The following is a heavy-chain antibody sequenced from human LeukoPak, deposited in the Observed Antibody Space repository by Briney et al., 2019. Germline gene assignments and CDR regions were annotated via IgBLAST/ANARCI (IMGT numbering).Heavy chain of an antibody. CDR3: ARGQKSVWIQLWLRGNWFDP. J-gene: IGHJ5*02. V-gene: IGHV1-8*01. CDR1: GYTFTSYD. CDR2: MNHNRGNI. D-gene: IGHD5-18*01. Sequence: ASVKVSCKASGYTFTSYDINWVRQATGQRLEWMGWMNHNRGNIGYAYKFQGRVTMTRNTSISTAYMELSSLRSEDTAVYYWARGQKSVWIQLWLRGNWFDPWGQGTLVTVSS.